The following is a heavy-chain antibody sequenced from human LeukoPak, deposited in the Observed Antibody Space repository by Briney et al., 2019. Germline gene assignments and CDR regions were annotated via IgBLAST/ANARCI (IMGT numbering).Heavy chain of an antibody. CDR1: GFTFSSYG. Sequence: GGSLRLSCAASGFTFSSYGMHWVRQAPGKGLEWVSYISSSGSTIYYADSVKGRFTISRDNAKNSLYLQMNSLRAEDTAVYYCARELYSSSHLYYYYYYYMDVWGKGTTVTVSS. J-gene: IGHJ6*03. V-gene: IGHV3-48*04. CDR3: ARELYSSSHLYYYYYYYMDV. D-gene: IGHD6-6*01. CDR2: ISSSGSTI.